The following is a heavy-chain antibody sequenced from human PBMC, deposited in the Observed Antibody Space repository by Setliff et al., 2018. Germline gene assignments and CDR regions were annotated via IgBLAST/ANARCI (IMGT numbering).Heavy chain of an antibody. CDR1: GFTFTNYW. CDR2: IKQDESEK. J-gene: IGHJ5*01. D-gene: IGHD5-18*01. V-gene: IGHV3-7*01. CDR3: ARSPGWIPWFDS. Sequence: GGSLRLSCAASGFTFTNYWINWVRQAPGKGLEWVANIKQDESEKHYADSVKGRFTISRGNAKTSLYLQMDSLRVEDTAVYFCARSPGWIPWFDSWGQGTLVTVSS.